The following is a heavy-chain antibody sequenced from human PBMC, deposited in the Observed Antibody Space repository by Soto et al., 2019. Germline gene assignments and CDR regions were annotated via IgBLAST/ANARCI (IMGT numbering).Heavy chain of an antibody. CDR1: GFTFTRYS. CDR3: ARGSSSEYYYYGMDV. CDR2: ISSTTNYI. D-gene: IGHD6-6*01. J-gene: IGHJ6*02. Sequence: PGGSLRLSCAASGFTFTRYSMNWVRQAPGKGLEWVSSISSTTNYIYYGDSMKGRFTISRDNAKNSLYLEMNSLRAEDTAVYYCARGSSSEYYYYGMDVWGQGTTVTVSS. V-gene: IGHV3-21*06.